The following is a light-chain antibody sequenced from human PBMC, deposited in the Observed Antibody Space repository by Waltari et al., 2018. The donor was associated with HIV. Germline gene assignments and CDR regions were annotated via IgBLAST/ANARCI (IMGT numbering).Light chain of an antibody. CDR1: QSITPW. J-gene: IGKJ1*01. CDR3: QQYHTYSWT. CDR2: KAS. Sequence: DIQMTQSPFTLSASVGHRLTISCRAMQSITPWLAWYQQKPGKAPKLLIYKASSVESGVPSRVSGSGSGAEFTLTISSLQPDDFATYYCQQYHTYSWTFGQGTKVEIK. V-gene: IGKV1-5*03.